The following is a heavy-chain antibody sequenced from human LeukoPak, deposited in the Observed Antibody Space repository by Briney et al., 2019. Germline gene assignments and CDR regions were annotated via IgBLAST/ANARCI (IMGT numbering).Heavy chain of an antibody. J-gene: IGHJ4*02. CDR1: GFTFSSYW. CDR2: IKQDGSEK. V-gene: IGHV3-7*01. CDR3: ARVPVVAATTGSNY. D-gene: IGHD2-15*01. Sequence: PGGSLRLSCAASGFTFSSYWMSWVRQAPGKGLEWVANIKQDGSEKYYVDSVKGRFTISRDNAKNSLYLQMNSLRAEDTAVYYCARVPVVAATTGSNYWGQETLVTVSS.